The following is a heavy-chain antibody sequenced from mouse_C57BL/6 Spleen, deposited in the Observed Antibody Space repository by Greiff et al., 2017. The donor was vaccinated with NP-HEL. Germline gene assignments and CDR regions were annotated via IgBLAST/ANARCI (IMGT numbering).Heavy chain of an antibody. CDR1: GFTFSDYG. CDR3: ARRRTTVVDFDY. J-gene: IGHJ2*01. D-gene: IGHD1-1*01. CDR2: ISSGSSTI. Sequence: DVQLVESGGGLVKPGGSLKLSCAASGFTFSDYGMHWVRQAPEKGLEWVAYISSGSSTIYYADTVKGRFTISRDNAKNTLFLQMTSLRSEDTAMYYCARRRTTVVDFDYWGQGTTLTVSS. V-gene: IGHV5-17*01.